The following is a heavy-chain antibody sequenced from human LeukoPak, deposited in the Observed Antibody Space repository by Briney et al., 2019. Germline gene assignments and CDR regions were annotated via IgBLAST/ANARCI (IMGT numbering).Heavy chain of an antibody. CDR1: GGSFSGYY. CDR3: ARGSSQQWLVRGAFNY. V-gene: IGHV4-34*01. J-gene: IGHJ4*02. Sequence: SETLSLTCAVYGGSFSGYYWSWIRQPPGKGLEWIGEINHSGSTNYNPSLKSRVTISVDTSKNQFSLKLSSVTAADTAVYYCARGSSQQWLVRGAFNYWGQGTLVTVSS. CDR2: INHSGST. D-gene: IGHD6-19*01.